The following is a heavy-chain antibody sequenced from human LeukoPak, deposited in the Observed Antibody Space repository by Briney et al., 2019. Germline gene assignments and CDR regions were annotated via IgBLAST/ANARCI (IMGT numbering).Heavy chain of an antibody. CDR3: ARDLVGAAIWVFDI. CDR2: IYHSGTT. J-gene: IGHJ3*02. Sequence: KPSETLSLTCTVSGGSITSYFWTWIRQPPGKGLEWIGYIYHSGTTNYNPSLKSRATISADTSKSQFSLKLSSVTAADTAVYYCARDLVGAAIWVFDIWGQGTMVTVSS. D-gene: IGHD2-15*01. CDR1: GGSITSYF. V-gene: IGHV4-59*01.